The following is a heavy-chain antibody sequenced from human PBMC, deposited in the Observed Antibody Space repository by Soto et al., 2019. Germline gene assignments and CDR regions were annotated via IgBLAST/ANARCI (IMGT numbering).Heavy chain of an antibody. CDR1: GYTFTSYG. CDR3: ARDYRSDDFWSGALHYYYGMDV. CDR2: ISAYNGNT. D-gene: IGHD3-3*01. Sequence: ASVKVSCKASGYTFTSYGISWVRQAPGQGLEWMGWISAYNGNTNYAQKLQGRVTISVDTSKNQFSLKLSSVTAADTAVYYCARDYRSDDFWSGALHYYYGMDVWGQGTTVTVSS. V-gene: IGHV1-18*04. J-gene: IGHJ6*02.